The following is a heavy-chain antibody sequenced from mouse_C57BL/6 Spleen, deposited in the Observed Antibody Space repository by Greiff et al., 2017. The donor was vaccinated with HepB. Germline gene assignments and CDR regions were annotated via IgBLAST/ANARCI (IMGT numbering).Heavy chain of an antibody. CDR3: ARSWDGPDY. D-gene: IGHD4-1*01. CDR2: IDPSDSYT. V-gene: IGHV1-50*01. J-gene: IGHJ2*01. Sequence: QVQLQQPGAELVKPGASVKLSCKASGYTFTSYWMQWVKQRPGQGLEWIGEIDPSDSYTNYNQKFKGKATLTEDTSSSTAYMQLSSLTSEDSAVYYCARSWDGPDYWGQGTTLTVSS. CDR1: GYTFTSYW.